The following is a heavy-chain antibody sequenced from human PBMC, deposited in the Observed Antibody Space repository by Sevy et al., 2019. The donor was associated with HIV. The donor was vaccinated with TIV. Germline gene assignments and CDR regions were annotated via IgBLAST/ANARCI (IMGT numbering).Heavy chain of an antibody. CDR3: ARAASVVVPAAKVYYYYYYGMDV. CDR1: GFTFSSYW. V-gene: IGHV3-74*01. J-gene: IGHJ6*02. Sequence: GGSLRLSCAASGFTFSSYWMHWVRQAPGKGLVWVSRINSDGSSTSYADSVKGRFTISRDNAKETLYLQMNSLRAEDTAVYYCARAASVVVPAAKVYYYYYYGMDVWGQGTTVTVSS. D-gene: IGHD2-2*01. CDR2: INSDGSST.